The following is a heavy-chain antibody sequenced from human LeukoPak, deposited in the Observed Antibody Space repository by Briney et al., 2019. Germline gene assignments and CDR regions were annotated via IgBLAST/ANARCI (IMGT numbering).Heavy chain of an antibody. CDR2: INPNSGGT. D-gene: IGHD4-17*01. CDR3: ARLIPPDGDYSFWFVP. J-gene: IGHJ5*02. Sequence: GASVKVSCKASGYTFTGYYMHWVRQAPGQGLEWMGWINPNSGGTNYAQKFQGRVTMTRDTSISTAYMELSRLRSDDTAVYYCARLIPPDGDYSFWFVPWGQGTPVTVSS. V-gene: IGHV1-2*02. CDR1: GYTFTGYY.